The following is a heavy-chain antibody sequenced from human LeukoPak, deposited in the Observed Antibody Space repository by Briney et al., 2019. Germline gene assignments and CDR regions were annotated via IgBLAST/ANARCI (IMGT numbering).Heavy chain of an antibody. D-gene: IGHD3-16*01. CDR3: AGNVDIGGVPPSGFDP. Sequence: GGSLRLSCAASGFTFSSYTMTWVRQAPGKGLEWVSVVYSGDRTYYADSVKGRFTISRDDSTNTLYLLMNSLRAEDTAVYYCAGNVDIGGVPPSGFDPWVQGTLVTVSS. V-gene: IGHV3-66*01. CDR1: GFTFSSYT. CDR2: VYSGDRT. J-gene: IGHJ5*02.